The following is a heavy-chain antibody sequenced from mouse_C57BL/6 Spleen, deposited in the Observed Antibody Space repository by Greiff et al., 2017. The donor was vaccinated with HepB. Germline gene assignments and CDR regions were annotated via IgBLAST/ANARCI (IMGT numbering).Heavy chain of an antibody. CDR2: INPNNGGT. V-gene: IGHV1-26*01. D-gene: IGHD1-1*01. J-gene: IGHJ3*01. Sequence: VQLQQSGPELVKPGASVKISCKASGYTFTDYYMNWVKQSHGKSLEWIGDINPNNGGTSYNQKFKGKATLTVDKSSSTAYMELRSLTSEDSAVYYCARVYGSSYEFAYWGQGTLVTVSA. CDR1: GYTFTDYY. CDR3: ARVYGSSYEFAY.